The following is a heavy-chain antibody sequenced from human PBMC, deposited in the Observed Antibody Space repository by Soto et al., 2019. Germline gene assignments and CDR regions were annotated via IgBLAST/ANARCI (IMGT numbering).Heavy chain of an antibody. CDR1: GFSLSTSGMC. CDR2: IGWDDDK. J-gene: IGHJ6*02. CDR3: ARMADHSLPPYHPGPGYYCMRV. Sequence: SGPTLVNPTQTLTLTCTFSGFSLSTSGMCVSWIRQPPGKALEWLALIGWDDDKYYSTSLKTRLTISKDTSKNQVVLTMTNMDPVDTDTYYCARMADHSLPPYHPGPGYYCMRVRYQRTTATVSS. D-gene: IGHD2-21*01. V-gene: IGHV2-70*01.